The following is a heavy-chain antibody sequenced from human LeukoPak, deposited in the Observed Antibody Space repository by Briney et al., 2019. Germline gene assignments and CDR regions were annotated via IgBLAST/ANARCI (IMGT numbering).Heavy chain of an antibody. D-gene: IGHD5-18*01. Sequence: PSETLSLTCTVSGGSISSSSYYWSWIRQPPGKGLEWIGEINHSGSTNYNPSLKSRVTISVDTSKNQFSLKLSSVTAADTAVYYCASVPAMVQYYYYMDVWGKGTTVTVSS. CDR2: INHSGST. V-gene: IGHV4-39*07. CDR1: GGSISSSSYY. J-gene: IGHJ6*03. CDR3: ASVPAMVQYYYYMDV.